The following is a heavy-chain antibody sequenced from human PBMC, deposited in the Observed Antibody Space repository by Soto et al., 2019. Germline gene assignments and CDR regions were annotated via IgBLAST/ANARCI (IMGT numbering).Heavy chain of an antibody. CDR3: ANSAGYQSLVVSNT. Sequence: EVQLLESGGGLVQPGGSLRLSCAASGFSISPYAMNWVRQAPGKGLEWVSVVSGSDTFYADSVKGRFTISRDNSKNTVYLQMDSLTAEDTAVYFCANSAGYQSLVVSNTWGQGTLVTVSS. D-gene: IGHD6-25*01. V-gene: IGHV3-23*01. CDR2: VSGSDT. J-gene: IGHJ5*02. CDR1: GFSISPYA.